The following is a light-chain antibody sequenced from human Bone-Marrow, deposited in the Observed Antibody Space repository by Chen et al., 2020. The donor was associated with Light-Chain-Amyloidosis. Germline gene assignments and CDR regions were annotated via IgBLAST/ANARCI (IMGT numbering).Light chain of an antibody. CDR2: RDT. V-gene: IGLV3-25*03. Sequence: SYELTQPPSVSVSPGQTARITCSGDDLPTKYAYWYQQKPGQAPVLVIHRDTERPSGISERFSGSSSETTATLTISGVQAEGEADYHCQSADSSGTYEVVFCGGTKLTVL. CDR1: DLPTKY. CDR3: QSADSSGTYEVV. J-gene: IGLJ2*01.